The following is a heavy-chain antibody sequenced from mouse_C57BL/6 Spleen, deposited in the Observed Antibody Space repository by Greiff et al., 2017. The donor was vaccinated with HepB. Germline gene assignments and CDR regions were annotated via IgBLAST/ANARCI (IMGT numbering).Heavy chain of an antibody. V-gene: IGHV5-9*01. D-gene: IGHD1-1*01. Sequence: EVQLVESGGGLVKPGGSLKLSCAASGFTFSSYTMSWVRQTPEKRLEWVATISGGGGNTYYPDSVKGRFTISRDNAKNTLYLQMSSLRSEDTALYYCARRAQVGGYFDYWGQGTTLTVSS. CDR3: ARRAQVGGYFDY. J-gene: IGHJ2*01. CDR1: GFTFSSYT. CDR2: ISGGGGNT.